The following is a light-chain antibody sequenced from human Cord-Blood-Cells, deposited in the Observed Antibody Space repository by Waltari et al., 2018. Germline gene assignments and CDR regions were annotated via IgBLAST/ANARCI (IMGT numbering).Light chain of an antibody. CDR2: RNN. CDR1: SSTIGSNY. Sequence: QPVLTQPPSASGPPGQRVTISCSGRSSTIGSNYVYWYQRLPGTAPKLLIYRNNQRPPGVLSGVFGATCGTSASLAISGLRSEEEADYYCAGWDDSLSGWVFGGGTKLTVL. J-gene: IGLJ3*02. CDR3: AGWDDSLSGWV. V-gene: IGLV1-47*01.